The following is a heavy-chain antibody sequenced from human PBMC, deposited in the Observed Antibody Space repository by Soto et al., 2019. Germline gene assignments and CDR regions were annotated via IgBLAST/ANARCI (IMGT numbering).Heavy chain of an antibody. CDR2: IIGDGLYT. J-gene: IGHJ4*02. Sequence: EVQLVESGGGLVQPGGSLILSCAASGFTFSNYWMVWVRQAPRKGLVWVSRIIGDGLYTTYADSVKGRFTISRDNAKNTVYLQMNSLRVEHTAVYYCARVILGSGTANDHWGQGTLVTVSS. CDR3: ARVILGSGTANDH. V-gene: IGHV3-74*03. CDR1: GFTFSNYW. D-gene: IGHD3-10*01.